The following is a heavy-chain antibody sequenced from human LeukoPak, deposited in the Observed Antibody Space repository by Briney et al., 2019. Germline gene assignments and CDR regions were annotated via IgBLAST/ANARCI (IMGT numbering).Heavy chain of an antibody. CDR1: GYTFTNYA. Sequence: ASVKVSCKASGYTFTNYAMNWVRQAPGQGLEWMGIINPSGGSTSYAQKFQGRVTMTRDTSTSTVYMELSSLRSEDTAVYYCARGFQPRFGELFPPAYFQHWGQGTLVTVSS. V-gene: IGHV1-46*01. CDR2: INPSGGST. CDR3: ARGFQPRFGELFPPAYFQH. D-gene: IGHD3-10*01. J-gene: IGHJ1*01.